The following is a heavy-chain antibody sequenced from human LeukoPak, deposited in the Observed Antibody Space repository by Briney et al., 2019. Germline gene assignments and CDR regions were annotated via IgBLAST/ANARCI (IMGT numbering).Heavy chain of an antibody. J-gene: IGHJ3*02. V-gene: IGHV3-74*01. CDR1: GFTFSSSS. CDR2: ISPDGSGT. D-gene: IGHD2-15*01. Sequence: GGSLRLSCAASGFTFSSSSMHWVRQTPGKGLLWVSRISPDGSGTTYADSVKGRFTSSGDNAKNTLYLQMNSLSVEDTAVYYCTRDRFSVGDIWGQGTMVTVSS. CDR3: TRDRFSVGDI.